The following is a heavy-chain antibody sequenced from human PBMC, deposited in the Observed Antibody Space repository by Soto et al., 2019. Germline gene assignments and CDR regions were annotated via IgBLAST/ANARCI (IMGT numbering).Heavy chain of an antibody. CDR1: GYTFTSYG. Sequence: GASVKVSCKASGYTFTSYGISWVRQAPGQGLEWMGWISAYNGNTNYAQKLQGRVTMTTDTSTSTAYMELRSLRSDDTAVYYCARAHYVFWKCLLVRDDNGFDPWSPGTLVTVSS. CDR2: ISAYNGNT. V-gene: IGHV1-18*01. CDR3: ARAHYVFWKCLLVRDDNGFDP. J-gene: IGHJ5*02. D-gene: IGHD3-3*01.